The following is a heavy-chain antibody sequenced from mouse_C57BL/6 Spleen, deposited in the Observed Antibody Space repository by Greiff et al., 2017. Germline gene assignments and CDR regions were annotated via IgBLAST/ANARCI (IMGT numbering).Heavy chain of an antibody. J-gene: IGHJ4*01. CDR2: ISSGGDYI. CDR1: GFTFSSSA. D-gene: IGHD1-1*01. Sequence: EVKLVASGEGLVKPGGSLKLSCAASGFTFSSSAMSWVRQTPEKRLEWVAYISSGGDYIYYADTVKGRFTISRDNARNTLYLQMSSLKSEDTAMYYCTREVTTVVATKAMDDWGQGTSVTVAS. V-gene: IGHV5-9-1*02. CDR3: TREVTTVVATKAMDD.